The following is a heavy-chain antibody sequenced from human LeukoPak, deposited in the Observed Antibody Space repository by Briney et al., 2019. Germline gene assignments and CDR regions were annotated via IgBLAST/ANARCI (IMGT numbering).Heavy chain of an antibody. D-gene: IGHD1-26*01. CDR3: AARRVVGATLSFDY. J-gene: IGHJ4*02. CDR2: IVVGSGNT. Sequence: SVEVSYKASRFTFTSSAVQWVRQARGQRLEWIGWIVVGSGNTNYAQKFQERVTITRDMSTSTAYMELSSLRSEDTAVYYCAARRVVGATLSFDYWGQGTLVTVSS. CDR1: RFTFTSSA. V-gene: IGHV1-58*01.